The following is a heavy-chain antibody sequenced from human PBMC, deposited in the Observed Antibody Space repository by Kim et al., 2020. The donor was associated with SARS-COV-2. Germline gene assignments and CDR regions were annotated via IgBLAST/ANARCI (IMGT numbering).Heavy chain of an antibody. V-gene: IGHV4-34*01. CDR3: ARGPGFRFDY. CDR1: GGSFSGYY. D-gene: IGHD2-15*01. Sequence: SETLSLTCAVYGGSFSGYYWSWIRQPPGKGLEWIGEINHSGSTNYNPSLKSRVTISVDTSKNQFSLKLSSVTAADTAVYYCARGPGFRFDYWGQGTLATV. CDR2: INHSGST. J-gene: IGHJ4*02.